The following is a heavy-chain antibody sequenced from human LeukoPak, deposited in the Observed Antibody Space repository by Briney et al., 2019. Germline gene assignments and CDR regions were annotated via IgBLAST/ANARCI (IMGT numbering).Heavy chain of an antibody. CDR1: GFTFSSYG. D-gene: IGHD3-22*01. V-gene: IGHV3-30*18. J-gene: IGHJ5*02. Sequence: GRSLRLSCAASGFTFSSYGMHWVRQASGKGLEWVAVISYDGSNKYYADSVKGRFTISRGNSKNTLYLQMNSLRAEDTAVYYCAKDGDYYDSSGSLSWGQGTLVTVSS. CDR2: ISYDGSNK. CDR3: AKDGDYYDSSGSLS.